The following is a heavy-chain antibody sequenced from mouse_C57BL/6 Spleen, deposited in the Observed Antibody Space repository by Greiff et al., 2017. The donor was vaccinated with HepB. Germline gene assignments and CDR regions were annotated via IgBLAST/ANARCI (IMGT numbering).Heavy chain of an antibody. V-gene: IGHV5-6*01. CDR2: ISSGGSYT. CDR3: ARLGAYAMDY. J-gene: IGHJ4*01. Sequence: EVKLMESGGDLVKPGGSLKLSCAASGFTFSSYGMSWVRQTPDKRLEWVATISSGGSYTYYPDSVKGRFTISRDNAKNTLYLQMSSLKSEDTAMYYCARLGAYAMDYWGQGTSVTVSS. D-gene: IGHD3-3*01. CDR1: GFTFSSYG.